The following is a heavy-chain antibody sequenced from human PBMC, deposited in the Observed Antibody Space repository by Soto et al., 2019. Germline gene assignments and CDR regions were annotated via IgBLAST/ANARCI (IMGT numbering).Heavy chain of an antibody. J-gene: IGHJ6*02. CDR1: GLIFSNYK. CDR3: AKVKRGYSGYDPRSPSYYYGMDV. V-gene: IGHV3-74*01. CDR2: INTDGSII. D-gene: IGHD5-12*01. Sequence: GGSLRLSCAASGLIFSNYKMHWVRQAPGKGLVWVSRINTDGSIIDYADTVKGRFTISRDNSKNTLYLQMNSLRAEDTSVYYCAKVKRGYSGYDPRSPSYYYGMDVWGQGTTVTVSS.